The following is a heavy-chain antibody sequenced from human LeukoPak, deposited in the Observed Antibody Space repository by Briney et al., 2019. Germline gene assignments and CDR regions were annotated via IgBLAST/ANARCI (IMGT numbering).Heavy chain of an antibody. CDR1: GGSFSGYY. J-gene: IGHJ4*02. CDR2: INHSGST. CDR3: AREANVYYYDSSGYYYFDY. V-gene: IGHV4-34*01. D-gene: IGHD3-22*01. Sequence: SETLSLTCAVYGGSFSGYYWSWIRQPPGKGLEWIGEINHSGSTNYNPSLKSRVTISVDTSKKQFSLKLSSVTAADTAVYYCAREANVYYYDSSGYYYFDYWGQGTLVTVSS.